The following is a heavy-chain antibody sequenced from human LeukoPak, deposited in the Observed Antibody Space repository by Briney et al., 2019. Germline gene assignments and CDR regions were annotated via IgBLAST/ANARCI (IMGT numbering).Heavy chain of an antibody. CDR2: MNPDNDDT. J-gene: IGHJ4*02. Sequence: ASVKVSCKASGYTFTSYDINWVRQAPGQGLEWMGYMNPDNDDTGYARKFQDRVTITRDTSISTSYMELSSLRSEDTAVYYCARGDRVSGGTDSWGQGTLVTVSS. D-gene: IGHD3-16*01. V-gene: IGHV1-8*01. CDR1: GYTFTSYD. CDR3: ARGDRVSGGTDS.